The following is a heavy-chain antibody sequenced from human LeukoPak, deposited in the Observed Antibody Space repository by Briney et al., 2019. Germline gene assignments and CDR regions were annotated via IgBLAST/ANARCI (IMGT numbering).Heavy chain of an antibody. Sequence: SVKVSCKASGGTFSSYAISWVRQAPGQRLEWMGRIIPILGIANYAQKFQGRVTITADKSTSTAYMELSSLRSEDTAVYYCARDKGGRRLSYWGQGTLVTVSS. CDR2: IIPILGIA. CDR1: GGTFSSYA. CDR3: ARDKGGRRLSY. D-gene: IGHD2-15*01. V-gene: IGHV1-69*04. J-gene: IGHJ4*02.